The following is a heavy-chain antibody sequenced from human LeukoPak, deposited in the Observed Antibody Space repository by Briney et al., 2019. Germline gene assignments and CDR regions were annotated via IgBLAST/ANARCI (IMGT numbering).Heavy chain of an antibody. CDR3: AREDWLLGLDAFDI. D-gene: IGHD3-9*01. CDR1: GGSISSGGYN. J-gene: IGHJ3*02. CDR2: IYYSGST. V-gene: IGHV4-31*03. Sequence: PSQTLSLTCTVSGGSISSGGYNWSWIPPHPGKGLDWIGYIYYSGSTYYNPSLKSRVTISVDTSKNQFSLKLSSVTAADTAVYYCAREDWLLGLDAFDIWGQGTMVTVSS.